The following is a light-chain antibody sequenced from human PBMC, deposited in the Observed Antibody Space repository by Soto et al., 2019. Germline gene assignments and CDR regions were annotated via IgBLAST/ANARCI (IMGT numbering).Light chain of an antibody. V-gene: IGLV2-8*01. CDR2: EVS. Sequence: QSVLTQPPSASGSPGQSVTISCTGTSRDVGGYNYVSWYQQHPGKAPKLMIYEVSKRPSGVPDRFAGSKSDTTSSLTVSGLQAEDEADYYCSSYAGSNNFGVFGTGTKLTVL. J-gene: IGLJ1*01. CDR1: SRDVGGYNY. CDR3: SSYAGSNNFGV.